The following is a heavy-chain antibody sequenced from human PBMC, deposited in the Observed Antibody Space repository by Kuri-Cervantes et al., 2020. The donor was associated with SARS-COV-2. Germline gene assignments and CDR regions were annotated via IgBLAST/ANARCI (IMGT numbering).Heavy chain of an antibody. D-gene: IGHD2-2*02. J-gene: IGHJ3*02. CDR3: AKNRGDCSSTSCYIGSAFDI. CDR2: ISGSGGST. CDR1: GFTFSSYA. V-gene: IGHV3-23*01. Sequence: SCAATGFTFSSYAMSWVRQAPGKGLEWVSAISGSGGSTYYADSVKGRFTISRDNSMNTLYLQMNSLSAEDTAVYYCAKNRGDCSSTSCYIGSAFDIWGQGTMVTVSS.